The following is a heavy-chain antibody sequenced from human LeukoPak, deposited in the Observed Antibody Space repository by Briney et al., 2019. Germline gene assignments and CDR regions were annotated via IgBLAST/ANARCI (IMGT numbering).Heavy chain of an antibody. V-gene: IGHV3-11*01. CDR1: GFAFSDYF. CDR3: ARGLDSGSPMMADYYGMDV. J-gene: IGHJ6*02. CDR2: ISGSGSTI. Sequence: QPGGSLRLSCAASGFAFSDYFMTWIRQAPGKGLEWVSYISGSGSTIYYADSVKGRFTISRDNAKKSLYLQMNSLRAEDTAIYYCARGLDSGSPMMADYYGMDVWGQGTTVTVSS. D-gene: IGHD3-10*01.